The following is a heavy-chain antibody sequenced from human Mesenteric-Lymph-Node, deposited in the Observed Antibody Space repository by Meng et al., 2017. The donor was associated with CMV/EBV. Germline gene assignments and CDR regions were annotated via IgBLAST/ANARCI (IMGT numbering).Heavy chain of an antibody. CDR2: IIPIFGTA. J-gene: IGHJ4*02. D-gene: IGHD1-1*01. V-gene: IGHV1-69*05. CDR1: GDTFSSFA. Sequence: SVKVSCKASGDTFSSFAIIWVRQAPGQGLEWMGGIIPIFGTANYPQKFQGRVTITTDESTSTAYMELSSLRSEDTAVYYRARGFFRGSSKWAPTTYYFDYWGQGTLVTVSS. CDR3: ARGFFRGSSKWAPTTYYFDY.